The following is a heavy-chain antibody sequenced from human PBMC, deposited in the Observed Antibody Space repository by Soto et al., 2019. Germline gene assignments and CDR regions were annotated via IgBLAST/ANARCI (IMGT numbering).Heavy chain of an antibody. CDR3: ARLGPIVGGLGIFDY. CDR1: GGSISSYY. V-gene: IGHV4-59*08. J-gene: IGHJ4*02. D-gene: IGHD1-26*01. Sequence: SETLSLTCTVSGGSISSYYWSWIRQPPGKGLEWIGYIYYSGSTDYNPSLKSRVTISVDTSKNQFSLRLSSVTAADTAVYYCARLGPIVGGLGIFDYCGQGTLVIVSS. CDR2: IYYSGST.